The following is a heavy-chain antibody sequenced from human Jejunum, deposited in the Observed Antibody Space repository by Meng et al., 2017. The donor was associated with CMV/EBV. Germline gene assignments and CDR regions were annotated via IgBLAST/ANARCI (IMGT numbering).Heavy chain of an antibody. D-gene: IGHD3-10*01. CDR2: TFYRSKWYN. CDR3: ARDLHYGSVSYNNYVDY. CDR1: SRHRVS. J-gene: IGHJ4*01. V-gene: IGHV6-1*01. Sequence: SRHRVSWNWIRQSPSRGLEWLGRTFYRSKWYNEYAQSVKGRITIDPETSKNQFSLQLSSVNSEDTAVYYCARDLHYGSVSYNNYVDYWGQGTLVTVSS.